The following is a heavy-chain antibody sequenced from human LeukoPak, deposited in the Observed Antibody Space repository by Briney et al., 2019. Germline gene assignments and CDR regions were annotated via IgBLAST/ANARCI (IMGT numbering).Heavy chain of an antibody. J-gene: IGHJ5*02. CDR2: ISAYNGNA. CDR3: ARDLLVVTEEDWFDP. CDR1: GYTFTSYG. D-gene: IGHD2-21*02. V-gene: IGHV1-18*01. Sequence: ASVKVSCKASGYTFTSYGISWVRQAPGQGLEWMGWISAYNGNANYAQKLQGRVTITADESTSTAYMELSSLRSEDTAVYYCARDLLVVTEEDWFDPWGQGTLVTVSS.